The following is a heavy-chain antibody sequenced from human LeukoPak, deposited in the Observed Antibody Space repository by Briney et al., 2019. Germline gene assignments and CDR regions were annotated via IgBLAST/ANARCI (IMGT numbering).Heavy chain of an antibody. CDR2: INHNGNVY. D-gene: IGHD3-16*01. CDR3: ARGGGLDV. V-gene: IGHV3-7*03. J-gene: IGHJ6*02. Sequence: GGSLRLSCAASGFTFSSYWMNWARQAPGKGLEWVASINHNGNVYYYVDSVKGRFTISRDNAKNSLYLQMSNLRAEDTAVYFCARGGGLDVWGQGATVTVSS. CDR1: GFTFSSYW.